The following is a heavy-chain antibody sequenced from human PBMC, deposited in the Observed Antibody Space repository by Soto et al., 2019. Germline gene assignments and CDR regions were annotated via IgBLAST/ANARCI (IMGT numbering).Heavy chain of an antibody. CDR1: GFTFSTYG. V-gene: IGHV3-33*01. J-gene: IGHJ4*02. CDR2: IWYDGSNK. D-gene: IGHD5-18*01. Sequence: QVQLVESGGGVVQPGKSLRLSCTASGFTFSTYGMHWVRLAPGKGLEWVAVIWYDGSNKYHGDSLKGRFTISRDNSKNTLYLQMNNLRAEDTAVYYCGRDGALGDTAVVDSWGQGTLVTVSS. CDR3: GRDGALGDTAVVDS.